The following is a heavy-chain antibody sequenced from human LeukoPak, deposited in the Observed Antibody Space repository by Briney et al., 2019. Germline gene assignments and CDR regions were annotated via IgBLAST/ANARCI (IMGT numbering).Heavy chain of an antibody. CDR2: IYYSGST. J-gene: IGHJ4*02. CDR3: ARDLGHSSGWCPWGY. V-gene: IGHV4-39*07. CDR1: GGSISSSSYY. D-gene: IGHD6-19*01. Sequence: PSETLSLTCTVSGGSISSSSYYWGWIRQPPGKGLEWIGSIYYSGSTYYNPSLKSRVTISVDTSKNQFSLKLSSVTAADTAVYYCARDLGHSSGWCPWGYWGQGTLVTVSS.